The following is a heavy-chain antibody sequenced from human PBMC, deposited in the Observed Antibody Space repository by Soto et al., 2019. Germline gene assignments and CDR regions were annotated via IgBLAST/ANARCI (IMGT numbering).Heavy chain of an antibody. D-gene: IGHD4-17*01. CDR3: AREYMTTASDRAFYYFDY. V-gene: IGHV1-18*01. Sequence: ASAQASFTDSRSTFTSYGISWVRQAPGQRLEWMGWISAYNGNTNYAQKLQGRVTMTTDTSTSTAYMELRSLRSDDTAVYYCAREYMTTASDRAFYYFDYWGQGTLVTVSS. CDR2: ISAYNGNT. J-gene: IGHJ4*02. CDR1: RSTFTSYG.